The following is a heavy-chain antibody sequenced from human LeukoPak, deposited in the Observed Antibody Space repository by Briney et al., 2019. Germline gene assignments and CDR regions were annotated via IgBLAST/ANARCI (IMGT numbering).Heavy chain of an antibody. CDR3: ATISEPTRAFDI. CDR1: EFTFSNNW. CDR2: IKEDGSIK. D-gene: IGHD3-9*01. Sequence: GGSLRLSCAASEFTFSNNWMSWVRQAPGKGPEWVASIKEDGSIKYYVDSVKGRFTISRDNAKNSLYLQMNSLRAEDTAVYYCATISEPTRAFDIWGQGTMVTVSS. J-gene: IGHJ3*02. V-gene: IGHV3-7*03.